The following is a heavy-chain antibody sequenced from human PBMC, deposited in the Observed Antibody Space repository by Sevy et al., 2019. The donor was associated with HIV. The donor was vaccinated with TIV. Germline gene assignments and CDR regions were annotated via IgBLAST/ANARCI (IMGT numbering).Heavy chain of an antibody. CDR1: GFTFSSYG. D-gene: IGHD3-22*01. CDR3: ARDPSMYYYDSSGHRFDY. V-gene: IGHV3-33*01. CDR2: IWYDGSNK. J-gene: IGHJ4*02. Sequence: GGSLRLSCAASGFTFSSYGMHWVRQAPGKGLEWVAVIWYDGSNKYCADSVKCRFTISRDNSKNTLYLQMNSLRAEDTAVYYCARDPSMYYYDSSGHRFDYWGQGTLVTVSS.